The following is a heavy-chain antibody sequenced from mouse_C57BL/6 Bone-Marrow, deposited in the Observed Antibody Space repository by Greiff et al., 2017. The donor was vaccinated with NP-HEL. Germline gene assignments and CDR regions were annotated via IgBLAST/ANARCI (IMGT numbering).Heavy chain of an antibody. Sequence: VQLQQSGAELARPGASVKLSCKASGYTFTSYGISWVKQGTGQGLEWIGEIYPRSGNTYYNEKFKGKATLTADKSSSPAYMELRSLTSEDSAVYFCARGEAYWGQGTLVTVSA. CDR2: IYPRSGNT. CDR1: GYTFTSYG. V-gene: IGHV1-81*01. J-gene: IGHJ3*01. CDR3: ARGEAY.